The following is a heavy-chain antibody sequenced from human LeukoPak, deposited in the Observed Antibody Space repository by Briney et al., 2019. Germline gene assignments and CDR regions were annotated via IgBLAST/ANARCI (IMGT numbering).Heavy chain of an antibody. D-gene: IGHD3-3*01. CDR1: GFTFSSYS. CDR3: ARAGDPFRSDYYFVDY. V-gene: IGHV3-21*01. J-gene: IGHJ4*02. Sequence: GGSLRLSCAASGFTFSSYSMNWVRQAPGKGLEWVSSISSSSSYIYYADSVKGRFTISKDNAKNSLYLQMNSLRAEDTAVYYCARAGDPFRSDYYFVDYWGQGTLVTVSS. CDR2: ISSSSSYI.